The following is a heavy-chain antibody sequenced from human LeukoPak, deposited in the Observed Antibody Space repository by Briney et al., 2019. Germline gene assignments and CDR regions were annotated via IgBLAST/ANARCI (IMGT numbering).Heavy chain of an antibody. V-gene: IGHV4-61*08. CDR2: IYYSGST. J-gene: IGHJ4*02. CDR3: ARTSYYFDNSGYSYYFDY. D-gene: IGHD3-22*01. Sequence: PSETLSLTCTVSGGSISSGGYYWSWIRQPPGKGLEWIGYIYYSGSTNYNPSLKSRVTISVDTSKNQFSLKLSSVTAADTAVYYCARTSYYFDNSGYSYYFDYWGQGTLVTVSS. CDR1: GGSISSGGYY.